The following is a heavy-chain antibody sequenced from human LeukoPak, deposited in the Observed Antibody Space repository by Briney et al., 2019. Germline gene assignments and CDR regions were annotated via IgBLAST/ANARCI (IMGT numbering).Heavy chain of an antibody. D-gene: IGHD2-15*01. CDR2: IYSGGST. Sequence: GGSLRLSCAASGFTVSSNYMSWVRQAPGKGLEWVSVIYSGGSTYYADSVKGRFTISRDNSKNTLYLQMNSLRAEDTAVYYCARERRYCSGGSCYDWFDPWGQGTLVTVSS. CDR3: ARERRYCSGGSCYDWFDP. CDR1: GFTVSSNY. J-gene: IGHJ5*02. V-gene: IGHV3-66*01.